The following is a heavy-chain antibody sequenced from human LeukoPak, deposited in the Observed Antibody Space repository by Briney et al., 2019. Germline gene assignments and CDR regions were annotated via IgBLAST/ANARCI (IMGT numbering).Heavy chain of an antibody. CDR1: GFTFSSYS. CDR2: ISSSSSSI. D-gene: IGHD3-22*01. CDR3: ARDLYRIVVVPHYFDY. V-gene: IGHV3-21*01. Sequence: GGSLRLSCAASGFTFSSYSMNWVRQAPGKGLEWVSSISSSSSSIYYADSVKGRFTISRDNAKNSLYLQMNSLRAEDTAVYYCARDLYRIVVVPHYFDYWGQGTLVTVSS. J-gene: IGHJ4*02.